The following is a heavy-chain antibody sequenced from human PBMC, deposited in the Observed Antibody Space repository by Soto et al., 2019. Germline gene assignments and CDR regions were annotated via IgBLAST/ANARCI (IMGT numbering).Heavy chain of an antibody. Sequence: QVQLEESGGGVVQPERSLRLSCAASGFTFSRHGMHWVRQAPGKGLEWVAVIGFAGSVKLYADSVKGRFIISRDNSKNTLYLQMNSLRAEDTAVYYGARDGGSAWDDTIDHWGQGTLVTVAS. V-gene: IGHV3-33*01. J-gene: IGHJ4*02. CDR1: GFTFSRHG. CDR2: IGFAGSVK. CDR3: ARDGGSAWDDTIDH. D-gene: IGHD6-19*01.